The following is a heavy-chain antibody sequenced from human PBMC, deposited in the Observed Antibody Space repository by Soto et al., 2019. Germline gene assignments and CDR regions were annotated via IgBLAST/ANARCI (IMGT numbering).Heavy chain of an antibody. CDR2: TRNKANSYTT. V-gene: IGHV3-72*01. Sequence: EVQLVESGGGLVQPGGSLRLSCAASGFTFSDHYMDWVRQAPGKGLEWVGRTRNKANSYTTEYAASVKGRFTISRDDSKNSLYRQMNSLKTEDTAVYYCARVDYGSGSYQDYWGQGTLVTVSS. CDR1: GFTFSDHY. CDR3: ARVDYGSGSYQDY. D-gene: IGHD3-10*01. J-gene: IGHJ4*02.